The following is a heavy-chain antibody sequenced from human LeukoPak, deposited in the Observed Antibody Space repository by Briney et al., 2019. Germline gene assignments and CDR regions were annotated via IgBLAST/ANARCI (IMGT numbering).Heavy chain of an antibody. CDR2: IRSKANSYAT. J-gene: IGHJ4*02. Sequence: SGGSLRLSCAASGFTFSGSAMHWVRQASGKGLEWVGRIRSKANSYATAYAASVKSRFTISRDDSKNTAYLQMNSLKTEDTAVYYCTTTAGRAAAGTGFDYWGQGTLVTVSS. CDR1: GFTFSGSA. CDR3: TTTAGRAAAGTGFDY. D-gene: IGHD6-13*01. V-gene: IGHV3-73*01.